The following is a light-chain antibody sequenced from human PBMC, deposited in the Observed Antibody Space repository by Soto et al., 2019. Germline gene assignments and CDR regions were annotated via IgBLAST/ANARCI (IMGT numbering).Light chain of an antibody. CDR2: GVS. J-gene: IGKJ1*01. Sequence: EIVLTQSPGTLSLSLGERATLSCRASQSVSSSYLAWYQQKPGQAPRLLMYGVSSRATGIPDRFSGSGSGTDFTLTISRLEPEDFAVYYCQQYGSSPRTFGQGTKVEIK. CDR1: QSVSSSY. V-gene: IGKV3-20*01. CDR3: QQYGSSPRT.